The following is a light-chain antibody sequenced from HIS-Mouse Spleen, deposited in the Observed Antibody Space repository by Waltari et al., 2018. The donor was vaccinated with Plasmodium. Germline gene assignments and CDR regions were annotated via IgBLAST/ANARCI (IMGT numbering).Light chain of an antibody. J-gene: IGLJ2*01. CDR3: CSYAGSYTVV. V-gene: IGLV2-11*01. CDR1: SSDVGGYNY. Sequence: VSGSPGQSVTISCTGTSSDVGGYNYVSWYQQHPGKAPKLMIYDVSKRPSGVPDRFSGSKSGNTASLTISGLQAEDEADYYCCSYAGSYTVVFGGGTKLTVL. CDR2: DVS.